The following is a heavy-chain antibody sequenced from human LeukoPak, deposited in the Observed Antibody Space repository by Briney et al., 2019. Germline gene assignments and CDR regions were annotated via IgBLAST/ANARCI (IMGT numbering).Heavy chain of an antibody. CDR1: GFTFSSYA. D-gene: IGHD6-19*01. V-gene: IGHV3-23*01. CDR2: ISGSGGST. J-gene: IGHJ4*02. Sequence: GGSLRLSCAASGFTFSSYAMSWVRQAPGKGLEWVSAISGSGGSTYYADSVKGRFTISRDNSKNTLYLQMNSLRAEDTAVYYCANTQNPGYSSGWYLDYWGQGTLVTVSS. CDR3: ANTQNPGYSSGWYLDY.